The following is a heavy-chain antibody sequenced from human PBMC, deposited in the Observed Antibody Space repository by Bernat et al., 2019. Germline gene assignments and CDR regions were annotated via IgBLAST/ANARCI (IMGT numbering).Heavy chain of an antibody. D-gene: IGHD3-3*01. CDR2: ISGSGSST. CDR1: GFTFSSYA. V-gene: IGHV3-23*04. Sequence: EVQLVESGGGLVQPGGSLRLSCAASGFTFSSYAMSWVRQAPGKGLEWVAAISGSGSSTYYADSVKGRFTISRDNSKNTLYLQMNSLRAEDTAVYYCAKINDFWSGYYDYWGQGTLVTVSS. J-gene: IGHJ4*02. CDR3: AKINDFWSGYYDY.